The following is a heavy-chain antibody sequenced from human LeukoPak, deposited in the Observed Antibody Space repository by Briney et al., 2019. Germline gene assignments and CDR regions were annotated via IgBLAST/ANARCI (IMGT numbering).Heavy chain of an antibody. CDR2: ISSSGSTI. V-gene: IGHV3-48*03. CDR3: AREAYYYMDV. Sequence: PGGSLRHTCAASGFTFSSYEINWVRQAPGKGLEWVSYISSSGSTIYYADSVKGRFTISRDNAKNSLYLQMNSLRAEDAAVYYCAREAYYYMDVWGKGTTVTISS. J-gene: IGHJ6*03. CDR1: GFTFSSYE.